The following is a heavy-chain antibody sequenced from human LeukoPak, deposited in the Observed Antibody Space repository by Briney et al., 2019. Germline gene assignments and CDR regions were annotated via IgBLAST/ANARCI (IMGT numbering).Heavy chain of an antibody. CDR1: GFTFSSYE. V-gene: IGHV3-48*03. CDR2: ITSGGSTI. CDR3: ARNTWFDP. J-gene: IGHJ5*02. Sequence: GGSLRLSCAASGFTFSSYEMNWVRQAPGKGLEWVSYITSGGSTIYYADSVKGRFTISRDNAKNSLYLRMNSLRAEDTAVYYCARNTWFDPWGQGTLVTVSS.